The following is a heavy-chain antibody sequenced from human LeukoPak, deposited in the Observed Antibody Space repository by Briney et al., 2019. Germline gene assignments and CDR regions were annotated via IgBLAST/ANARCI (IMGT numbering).Heavy chain of an antibody. CDR2: ISISGRTI. CDR3: ARTKSEPTYGQHLGLDN. J-gene: IGHJ4*02. CDR1: GITFNDHY. Sequence: GGSLRLSCAASGITFNDHYMNWIRQAPGKGLEWLSYISISGRTIAYADSVQGRFTISRDNAKNSLYLQMNSLRADDTAVYYCARTKSEPTYGQHLGLDNWGQGTLVTVSS. D-gene: IGHD3-10*01. V-gene: IGHV3-11*01.